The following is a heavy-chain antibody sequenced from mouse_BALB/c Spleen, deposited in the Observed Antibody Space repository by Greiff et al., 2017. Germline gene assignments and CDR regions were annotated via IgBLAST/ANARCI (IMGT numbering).Heavy chain of an antibody. Sequence: EVMLVESGGGLVQPGGSLKLSCAASGFTFSSYGMSWVRQTPDKRLELVATINSNGGSTYYPDSVKGRFTISRDNAKNTLYLQMSSLKSEDTAMYYCARDDDYDRDAPYAMDYWGQGTSVTVSS. CDR3: ARDDDYDRDAPYAMDY. V-gene: IGHV5-6-3*01. CDR2: INSNGGST. CDR1: GFTFSSYG. J-gene: IGHJ4*01. D-gene: IGHD2-4*01.